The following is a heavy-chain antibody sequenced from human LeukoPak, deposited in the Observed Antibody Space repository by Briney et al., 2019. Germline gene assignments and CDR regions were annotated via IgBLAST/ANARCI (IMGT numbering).Heavy chain of an antibody. J-gene: IGHJ4*02. V-gene: IGHV3-53*01. CDR3: ARGYDFWSGNFDY. CDR1: GFTVSSNY. Sequence: GGSLRLSCAASGFTVSSNYMGWVRQAPGKGLEWVSVIYSGGSTYYADSVKGRFTISRDNSKNTLYLQMNSLRAEDTAVYYCARGYDFWSGNFDYWGQGTLVTVSS. D-gene: IGHD3-3*01. CDR2: IYSGGST.